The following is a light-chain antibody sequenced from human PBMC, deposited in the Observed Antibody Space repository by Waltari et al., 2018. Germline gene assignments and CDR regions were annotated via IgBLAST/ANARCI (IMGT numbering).Light chain of an antibody. CDR2: TTT. V-gene: IGKV1-39*01. CDR3: QQSYSVPFT. CDR1: QTISSY. J-gene: IGKJ3*01. Sequence: DIHMTQSPSSLSASVGDRVTINCRASQTISSYLNWYQQKPGRAPRLLIYTTTNLQSGVPSRFSGGGSGTEFTLTINNLQPEDFATYHCQQSYSVPFTFGPGTKVDFK.